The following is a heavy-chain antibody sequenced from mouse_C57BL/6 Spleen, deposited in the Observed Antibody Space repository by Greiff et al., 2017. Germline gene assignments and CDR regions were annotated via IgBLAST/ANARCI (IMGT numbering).Heavy chain of an antibody. Sequence: QVQLQQSGAELVKPGASVKISCKASGYAFSSYWMNWVKQRPGKGLEWIGQIYPGDGDTNYNGKFKGKATLTADKSSSTAYMQLSRLTSEDSAVYFCAISHYGRDYAMDYWGQGTSVTVSS. D-gene: IGHD1-1*01. CDR1: GYAFSSYW. J-gene: IGHJ4*01. CDR2: IYPGDGDT. V-gene: IGHV1-80*01. CDR3: AISHYGRDYAMDY.